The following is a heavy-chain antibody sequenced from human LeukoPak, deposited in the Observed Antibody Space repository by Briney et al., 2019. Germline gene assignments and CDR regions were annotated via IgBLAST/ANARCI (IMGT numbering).Heavy chain of an antibody. D-gene: IGHD3-10*01. CDR3: ARDRVGDH. V-gene: IGHV3-7*01. J-gene: IGHJ4*02. Sequence: GGSLRLSCAASGFTFSSYWMTWVRQAPGKGLEWVANIKQDGSEKYCVDSVKGRFTISRDNTENSLYLQMNSLRAEDTAVYYCARDRVGDHWGQGTLVTVSS. CDR1: GFTFSSYW. CDR2: IKQDGSEK.